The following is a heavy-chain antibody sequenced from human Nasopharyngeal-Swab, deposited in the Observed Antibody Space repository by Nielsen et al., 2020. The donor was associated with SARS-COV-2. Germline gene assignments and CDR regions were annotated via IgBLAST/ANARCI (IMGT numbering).Heavy chain of an antibody. V-gene: IGHV3-23*01. D-gene: IGHD6-13*01. CDR3: AKDQGGSSWYGGAYYYYGMDV. CDR2: ISGSGGST. J-gene: IGHJ6*02. Sequence: GSLRLSCAASGFTFSSYAMSWVRQAPGKGLEWVSAISGSGGSTYYADSVKGRFTISRDNSKNTLYLQMNSLRAEDTAVYYCAKDQGGSSWYGGAYYYYGMDVWGQGTTVTVSS. CDR1: GFTFSSYA.